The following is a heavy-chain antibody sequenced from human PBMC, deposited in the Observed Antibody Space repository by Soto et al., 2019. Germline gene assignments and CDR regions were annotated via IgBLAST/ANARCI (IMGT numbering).Heavy chain of an antibody. CDR2: ISGSGGST. CDR3: ARSPAVAGTPFDY. J-gene: IGHJ4*02. D-gene: IGHD6-19*01. CDR1: GFTFSIFA. V-gene: IGHV3-23*01. Sequence: PGGSLRLSCAASGFTFSIFAMSWVRQSPGKGLEWVSTISGSGGSTYYADAVKGRFTISRDNSKNTLYLQMNSLRAEDTAVYYCARSPAVAGTPFDYWGQGTLVTVSS.